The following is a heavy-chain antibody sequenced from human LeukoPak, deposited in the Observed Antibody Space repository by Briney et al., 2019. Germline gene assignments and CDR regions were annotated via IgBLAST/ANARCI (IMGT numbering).Heavy chain of an antibody. D-gene: IGHD3-3*01. Sequence: PGGSLRLSSAASGFTFSTYWMHWVRQAPGKGLVWVSRVNGDGSSTSYADSVKGRFTISRDNAKNTLYLQMNSLRAEDTAVYYCARVGLLLRFLEWLLLHYYYYGMDVWGQGTTVTVSS. CDR1: GFTFSTYW. J-gene: IGHJ6*02. V-gene: IGHV3-74*01. CDR2: VNGDGSST. CDR3: ARVGLLLRFLEWLLLHYYYYGMDV.